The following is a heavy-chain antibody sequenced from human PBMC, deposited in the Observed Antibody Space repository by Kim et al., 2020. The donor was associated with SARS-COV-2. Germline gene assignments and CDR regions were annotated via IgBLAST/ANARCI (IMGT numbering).Heavy chain of an antibody. D-gene: IGHD3-10*01. CDR2: IYYSGST. CDR3: ARVGSGKWFGELLHIDY. Sequence: SETLSLTCTVSGGSISSGGYYWSWIRQQPGKGLEWIGYIYYSGSTYYNPSLKSRVTISVDTSKNQFSLKLSSVTAADTAVYYCARVGSGKWFGELLHIDYWGQGTLVTVSS. CDR1: GGSISSGGYY. J-gene: IGHJ4*02. V-gene: IGHV4-31*03.